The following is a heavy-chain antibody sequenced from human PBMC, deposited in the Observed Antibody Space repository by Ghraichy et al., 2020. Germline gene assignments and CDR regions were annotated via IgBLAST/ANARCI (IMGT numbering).Heavy chain of an antibody. J-gene: IGHJ4*02. V-gene: IGHV4-34*01. CDR3: ARVVQLRYFDWSRPSIFDY. CDR1: GGSFSGYY. CDR2: INHSGCT. Sequence: SETLSLTCAVYGGSFSGYYWSWIRQPPGKGLEWIGEINHSGCTNYNPSLKSRVTISVDTSKNQFSLKLSSVTAADTAVYYCARVVQLRYFDWSRPSIFDYWGQGTLVTVSS. D-gene: IGHD3-9*01.